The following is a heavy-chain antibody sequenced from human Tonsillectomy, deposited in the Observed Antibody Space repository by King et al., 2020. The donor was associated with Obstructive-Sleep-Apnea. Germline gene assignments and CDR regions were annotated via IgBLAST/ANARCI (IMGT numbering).Heavy chain of an antibody. Sequence: VQLQESGPGLVKPSQTLSLTCTVSGGSISSGGYYWTWIRQHPGKGLEWIGYIYYSGSTYYNPYLKSRVTISVDTSKNQFSLKLLNSVTAADTAVFYFARSPGGYSFDYWGQGTLVTVSS. CDR3: ARSPGGYSFDY. J-gene: IGHJ4*02. D-gene: IGHD3-22*01. CDR1: GGSISSGGYY. CDR2: IYYSGST. V-gene: IGHV4-31*03.